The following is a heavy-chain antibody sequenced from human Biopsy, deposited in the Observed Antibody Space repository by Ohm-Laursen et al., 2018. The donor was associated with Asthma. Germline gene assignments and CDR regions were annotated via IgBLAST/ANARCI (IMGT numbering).Heavy chain of an antibody. CDR2: IIPIVGTT. CDR1: GGTFNSDA. CDR3: ARDQGDFWFFDL. D-gene: IGHD3-16*01. Sequence: SVKVSCKASGGTFNSDAIGWVRQAPGQGLEWMGGIIPIVGTTAYAQKFQGRVTITADEATSTAYMELSSLRSEDTAVYYCARDQGDFWFFDLWGRGSLVTVSS. J-gene: IGHJ2*01. V-gene: IGHV1-69*13.